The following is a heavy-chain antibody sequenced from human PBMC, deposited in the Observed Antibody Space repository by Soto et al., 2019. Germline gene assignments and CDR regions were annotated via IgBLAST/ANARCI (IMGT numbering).Heavy chain of an antibody. CDR2: ISGSGGST. CDR1: GFTCSSYA. CDR3: ARVRLGAPPRYFDY. V-gene: IGHV3-23*01. D-gene: IGHD1-26*01. Sequence: GGSLRLSCAASGFTCSSYAMSWVRQAPGKGLEWVSAISGSGGSTYYADSVKGRFTISRDNSKNTLYLQMNSLRAEDTAVYYCARVRLGAPPRYFDYWGQGTLVTVSS. J-gene: IGHJ4*02.